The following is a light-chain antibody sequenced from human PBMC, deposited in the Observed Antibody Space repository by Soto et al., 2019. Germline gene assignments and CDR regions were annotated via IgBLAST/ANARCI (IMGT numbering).Light chain of an antibody. CDR2: EVS. J-gene: IGLJ2*01. V-gene: IGLV2-8*01. CDR1: SSDVGEANY. CDR3: SSCAGSPVG. Sequence: QSALPQPPSASGSPGQSVTLTCSGTSSDVGEANYFSWYQQHPDKVPKLILSEVSKRPSGVPDRFTGSSSGNTASLTGSGLQAEDEAYYYGSSCAGSPVGFGGGTQRTVL.